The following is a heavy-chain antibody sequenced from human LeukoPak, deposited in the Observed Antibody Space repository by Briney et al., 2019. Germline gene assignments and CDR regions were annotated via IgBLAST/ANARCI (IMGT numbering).Heavy chain of an antibody. D-gene: IGHD5-18*01. CDR1: GFTFDDYA. CDR2: INSDGSST. V-gene: IGHV3-74*01. J-gene: IGHJ4*02. CDR3: ARAATAMVSPYSFDY. Sequence: GGSLRLSCAASGFTFDDYAMHWVRHAPGKGLVWVSRINSDGSSTSYADSVKGRFTISRDNAKNTLYLQMNSLRAEDTAVYYCARAATAMVSPYSFDYWGQGTLVTVSS.